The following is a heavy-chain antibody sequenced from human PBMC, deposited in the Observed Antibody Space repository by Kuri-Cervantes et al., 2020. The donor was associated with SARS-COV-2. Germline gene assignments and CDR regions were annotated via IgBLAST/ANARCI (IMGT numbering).Heavy chain of an antibody. V-gene: IGHV1-69*13. CDR3: ARGGWITGTTSAYYYYYMDV. J-gene: IGHJ6*03. CDR2: IIPIFGTA. Sequence: SVKVSCKASGGTFSSYTISWVRQAPGQGLEWMGGIIPIFGTANYAQKFQGRVTITADESTSTAYMELSSLRSEDTAVYYCARGGWITGTTSAYYYYYMDVWGKGTTVTVSS. CDR1: GGTFSSYT. D-gene: IGHD1-7*01.